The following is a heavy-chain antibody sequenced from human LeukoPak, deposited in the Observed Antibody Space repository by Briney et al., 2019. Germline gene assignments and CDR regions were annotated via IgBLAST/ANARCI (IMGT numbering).Heavy chain of an antibody. CDR1: GFTFSSYS. Sequence: GGSLRLSCAASGFTFSSYSMNWVRQAPGKGLEWVSSISSSSSYIYYADSVKGRFTISRDNAKNSLYLQMNSLRAEDTALYYCARPRDGYNSYYDYWGQGTLVTVSS. D-gene: IGHD5-24*01. CDR2: ISSSSSYI. J-gene: IGHJ4*02. V-gene: IGHV3-21*01. CDR3: ARPRDGYNSYYDY.